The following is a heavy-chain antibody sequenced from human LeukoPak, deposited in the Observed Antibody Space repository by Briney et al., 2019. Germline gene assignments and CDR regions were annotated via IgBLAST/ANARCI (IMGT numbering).Heavy chain of an antibody. Sequence: SETLSLTCTVSGYSLSSGHYLWALIRRPPGKGLEWLGHIFYTGTKYYNPSLESRLTFSVATSIDQFSLTLKSVTAADTAVYYCARLQGSGISTYYFDVWGRGTLFTVSS. CDR1: GYSLSSGHYL. CDR3: ARLQGSGISTYYFDV. CDR2: IFYTGTK. J-gene: IGHJ2*01. V-gene: IGHV4-39*07. D-gene: IGHD3-10*01.